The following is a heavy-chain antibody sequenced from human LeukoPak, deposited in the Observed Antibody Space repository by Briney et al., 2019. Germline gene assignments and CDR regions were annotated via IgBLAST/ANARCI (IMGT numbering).Heavy chain of an antibody. CDR2: IYHSGST. J-gene: IGHJ3*02. D-gene: IGHD2-2*01. CDR1: GGSISSGGYS. Sequence: SQTLSLTCAVSGGSISSGGYSWSWIRQPPGKGLEWIGYIYHSGSTYYNPSLKSRVTISVDRSKNQFSLKLSSVTAADTAVYYCAREGDCSSTSCLNPSPFAFDIWGQGTMVTVSS. V-gene: IGHV4-30-2*01. CDR3: AREGDCSSTSCLNPSPFAFDI.